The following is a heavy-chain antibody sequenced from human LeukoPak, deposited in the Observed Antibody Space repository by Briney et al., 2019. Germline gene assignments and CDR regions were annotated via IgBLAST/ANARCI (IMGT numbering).Heavy chain of an antibody. CDR2: ISSSGSTI. J-gene: IGHJ4*02. Sequence: LSLTCSVSGGSISSYYWSWIRQAPGEGLGWVSYISSSGSTIYYADSVKGRFTISRDNAKNSLYLQMNSLRAEDTAVYYCARERVVGAPYFDYWGQGTLVTVSS. V-gene: IGHV3-11*04. CDR1: GGSISSYY. CDR3: ARERVVGAPYFDY. D-gene: IGHD1-26*01.